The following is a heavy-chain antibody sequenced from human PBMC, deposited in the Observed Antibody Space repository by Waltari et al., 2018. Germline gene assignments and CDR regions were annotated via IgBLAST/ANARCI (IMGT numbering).Heavy chain of an antibody. D-gene: IGHD1-1*01. Sequence: EVHLGRSGGGLIQPGGSLRLSCGVSGLHFTNYWMTWVRQAPGNGLEWVANINQDGRDKNYVDSVEGRFTISRDNAQNSVYLQMTSLRAEDTAVYYCARDVPNGYFDYWGSGTLVTVSS. V-gene: IGHV3-7*04. CDR2: INQDGRDK. J-gene: IGHJ4*02. CDR3: ARDVPNGYFDY. CDR1: GLHFTNYW.